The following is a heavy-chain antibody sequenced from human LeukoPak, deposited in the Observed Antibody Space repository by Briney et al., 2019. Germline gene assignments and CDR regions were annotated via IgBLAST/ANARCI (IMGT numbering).Heavy chain of an antibody. Sequence: SETLSLTCAVYGGSFSGYYWSWIRQPPGKGLEWIGEINHSGSTNYNPSLKSRVTISVDTSKNQFSLKLSSVTAADTAVYYCARQPPTLDFWSGYMASQYYFDYWGRGTLVTVSS. CDR1: GGSFSGYY. CDR3: ARQPPTLDFWSGYMASQYYFDY. D-gene: IGHD3-3*01. CDR2: INHSGST. J-gene: IGHJ4*02. V-gene: IGHV4-34*01.